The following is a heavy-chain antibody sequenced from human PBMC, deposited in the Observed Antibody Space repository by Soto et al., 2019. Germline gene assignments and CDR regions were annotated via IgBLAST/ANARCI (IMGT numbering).Heavy chain of an antibody. Sequence: GGSLRLSCAASGFTFSSHWMHWVRQAPGKGLVWVSRINTDGSTTNYADYVKGRFTVSRDNAKNTLYLQMNSLRAEDTAVYYCAREENCSDDICYSEYFQRWGQGTLVTVSS. J-gene: IGHJ1*01. CDR2: INTDGSTT. CDR1: GFTFSSHW. D-gene: IGHD2-15*01. CDR3: AREENCSDDICYSEYFQR. V-gene: IGHV3-74*01.